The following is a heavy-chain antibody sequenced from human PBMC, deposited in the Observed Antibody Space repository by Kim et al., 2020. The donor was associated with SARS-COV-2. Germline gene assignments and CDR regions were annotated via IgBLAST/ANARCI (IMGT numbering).Heavy chain of an antibody. CDR2: IYHSGST. Sequence: SETLSLTCAVSGGSISSSNWWSWVRQPPGKGLEWIGEIYHSGSTNYNPSLKSRVTISVDKSKNQFSLKLSSVTAADTAVYYCASEGPKYDILTGYTKKYAFDIWGQGTMVTVSS. CDR1: GGSISSSNW. D-gene: IGHD3-9*01. CDR3: ASEGPKYDILTGYTKKYAFDI. V-gene: IGHV4-4*02. J-gene: IGHJ3*02.